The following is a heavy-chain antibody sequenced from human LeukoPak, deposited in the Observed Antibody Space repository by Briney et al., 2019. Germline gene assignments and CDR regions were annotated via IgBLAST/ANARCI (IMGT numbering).Heavy chain of an antibody. CDR3: ARDRYDFWSGRQGYMDV. V-gene: IGHV3-7*01. CDR1: GFTFSACS. CDR2: IKPDGSQK. Sequence: PGGSLRLSCAASGFTFSACSMNWVRQAPGKGLEWVANIKPDGSQKYYVDSVKGRFTISRDNAKKSLYLQMNSLRAEDTAVYYCARDRYDFWSGRQGYMDVWGKGTTVTVSS. J-gene: IGHJ6*03. D-gene: IGHD3-3*01.